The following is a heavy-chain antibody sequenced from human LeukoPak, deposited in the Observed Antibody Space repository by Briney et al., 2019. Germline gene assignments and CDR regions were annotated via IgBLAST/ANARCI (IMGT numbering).Heavy chain of an antibody. Sequence: PGGSLRLSCAASGFTLNSQGMSWVRQAPGKGLEWVSGISGSGGRTDYADSVKGRFTISRDNSKNTLYLQMNSLRAEDTAVYYCAKFTTVNMYFHHWGQGTLVTVSS. D-gene: IGHD4-11*01. V-gene: IGHV3-23*01. CDR3: AKFTTVNMYFHH. J-gene: IGHJ1*01. CDR1: GFTLNSQG. CDR2: ISGSGGRT.